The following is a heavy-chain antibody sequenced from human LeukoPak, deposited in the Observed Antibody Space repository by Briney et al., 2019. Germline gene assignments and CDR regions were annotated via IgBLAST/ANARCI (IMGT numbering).Heavy chain of an antibody. Sequence: SETLSLTCIVSGGSIISRSYYWGWIRQPPGKGLEWIGSIYYSGSTYYNPSLKSRVTISVDTSKNQFSLKLSSVTAADTAVYYCARDTVSSSYYYDSSGYYYWGQGTLVTVSS. J-gene: IGHJ4*02. D-gene: IGHD3-22*01. CDR2: IYYSGST. CDR3: ARDTVSSSYYYDSSGYYY. V-gene: IGHV4-39*07. CDR1: GGSIISRSYY.